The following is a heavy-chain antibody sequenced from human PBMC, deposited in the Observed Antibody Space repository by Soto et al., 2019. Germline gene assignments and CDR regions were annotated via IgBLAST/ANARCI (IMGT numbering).Heavy chain of an antibody. CDR1: GFTFTSSA. J-gene: IGHJ4*02. V-gene: IGHV1-58*01. Sequence: ASVKVSCKASGFTFTSSAVQWVRQARGQRLEWIGWIVVGSGNTNYAQKFQERVTITRDMSTSTAYMELSSLRSEDTAVYYCAADRRYGYYFFDYWGQGTLVTVSS. D-gene: IGHD5-18*01. CDR3: AADRRYGYYFFDY. CDR2: IVVGSGNT.